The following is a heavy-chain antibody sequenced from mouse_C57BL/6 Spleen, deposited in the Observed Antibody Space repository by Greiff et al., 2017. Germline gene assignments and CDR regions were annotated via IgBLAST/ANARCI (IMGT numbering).Heavy chain of an antibody. CDR3: ARYDYDWFAY. D-gene: IGHD2-4*01. J-gene: IGHJ3*01. V-gene: IGHV1-52*01. CDR1: GYTFTSYW. CDR2: IDPSDSET. Sequence: QVQLQQSGAELVRPGSSVKLSCKASGYTFTSYWMHWVKQRPIQGLEWIGNIDPSDSETHYNQKFKDKATLTVDKSSSTAYMQLSSLTSEDSAVYYCARYDYDWFAYWGQGTLVTVSA.